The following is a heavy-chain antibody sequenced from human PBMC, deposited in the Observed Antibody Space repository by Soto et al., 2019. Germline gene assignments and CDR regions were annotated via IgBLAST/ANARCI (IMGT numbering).Heavy chain of an antibody. J-gene: IGHJ4*02. Sequence: ASVKVSCKTSGYIFTNYGISWVRQAPGQGLEWMGWISAYDGLTNHSQKFQGRVTMTTDTSTSTAYMELRSLSSDDAAVYYCARVRYHDTSGYYDVDYRGQGTLVTVSS. CDR2: ISAYDGLT. CDR3: ARVRYHDTSGYYDVDY. D-gene: IGHD3-22*01. V-gene: IGHV1-18*01. CDR1: GYIFTNYG.